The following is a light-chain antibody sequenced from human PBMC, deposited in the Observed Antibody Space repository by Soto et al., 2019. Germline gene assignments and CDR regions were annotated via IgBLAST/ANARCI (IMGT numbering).Light chain of an antibody. CDR3: QSYDSSLSGVV. CDR1: SSDVGSYNY. V-gene: IGLV2-14*01. J-gene: IGLJ2*01. Sequence: QSALTQPASVSGSPGQSITISCTGTSSDVGSYNYVSWYQQSPGKAPKLMIYQISHRHSGVSNRFSGSKSGNTASLTISGLQAEDEADYYCQSYDSSLSGVVFGGGTKLTVL. CDR2: QIS.